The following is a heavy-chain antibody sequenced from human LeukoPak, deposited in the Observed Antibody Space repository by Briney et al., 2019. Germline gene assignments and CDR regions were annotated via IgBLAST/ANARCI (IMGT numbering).Heavy chain of an antibody. J-gene: IGHJ4*02. Sequence: ASVKVSCKASGYTFISYGINWVRQAPGQGLEWMGWIGAYNGNTNYAQKLQGRVTMTTDTSTSTAYVELRSLSSDDTAVYYCARTPPDLAYCGGDCYWQDYWGQGTLVTVSS. V-gene: IGHV1-18*01. CDR2: IGAYNGNT. CDR3: ARTPPDLAYCGGDCYWQDY. D-gene: IGHD2-21*02. CDR1: GYTFISYG.